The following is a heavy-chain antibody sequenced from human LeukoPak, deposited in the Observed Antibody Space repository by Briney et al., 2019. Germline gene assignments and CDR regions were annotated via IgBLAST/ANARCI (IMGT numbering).Heavy chain of an antibody. D-gene: IGHD3-22*01. Sequence: PGGSLRLSCAASGFTFSSYGMHWVRQAPGKGLEWVAVISYDGSNKYYADSVKGRFTISRDNSKNTLYLQMNSLGAEDTAVYYCAKDRVYYYDSSGYPPGDWGQGTLVTVSS. CDR3: AKDRVYYYDSSGYPPGD. V-gene: IGHV3-30*18. CDR1: GFTFSSYG. J-gene: IGHJ4*02. CDR2: ISYDGSNK.